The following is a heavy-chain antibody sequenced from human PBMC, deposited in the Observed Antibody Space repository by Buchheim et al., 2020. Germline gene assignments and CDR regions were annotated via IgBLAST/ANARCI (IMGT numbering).Heavy chain of an antibody. CDR2: INQDASKK. V-gene: IGHV3-7*04. D-gene: IGHD3-22*01. J-gene: IGHJ4*02. CDR3: ARGYYHHSSGYSPDY. CDR1: GFTFSSSW. Sequence: EVQLVESGGGLVQPGGSLRLSCAASGFTFSSSWMTWVRQAPGKGLEWVANINQDASKKYFVDSMKGRFTMSRDNAKNLLFLQLNSLRAEDTAVYYCARGYYHHSSGYSPDYWGQGTL.